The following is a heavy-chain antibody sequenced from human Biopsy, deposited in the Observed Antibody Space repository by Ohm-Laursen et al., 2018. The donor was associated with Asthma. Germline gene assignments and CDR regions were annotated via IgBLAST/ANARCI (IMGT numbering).Heavy chain of an antibody. CDR1: GFTFRSYA. CDR2: ISWNSGSI. V-gene: IGHV3-9*01. CDR3: AREGGDYLSGYYYYYGMDV. J-gene: IGHJ6*02. Sequence: SLRLSCAASGFTFRSYAMHWVRQAPGKGLEWVSGISWNSGSIGYADSVKGRFTISRDNAKNSLYLQMNSLRAEDTAVYYCAREGGDYLSGYYYYYGMDVWGQGTTVTVSS. D-gene: IGHD4-17*01.